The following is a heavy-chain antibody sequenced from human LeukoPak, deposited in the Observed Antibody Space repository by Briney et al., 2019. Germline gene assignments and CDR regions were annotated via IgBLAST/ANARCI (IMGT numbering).Heavy chain of an antibody. Sequence: GESLKISCKGSGYSFTSYWISWVRQMPGKSLEWMGRIDPSDSYTNYSPSFQGHVTISADKSISTAYLQWSSLKASDTAMYYCARRLPLWFGELLSWEYYYYGMDVWGKGTTVTVSS. D-gene: IGHD3-10*01. J-gene: IGHJ6*04. CDR2: IDPSDSYT. CDR1: GYSFTSYW. V-gene: IGHV5-10-1*01. CDR3: ARRLPLWFGELLSWEYYYYGMDV.